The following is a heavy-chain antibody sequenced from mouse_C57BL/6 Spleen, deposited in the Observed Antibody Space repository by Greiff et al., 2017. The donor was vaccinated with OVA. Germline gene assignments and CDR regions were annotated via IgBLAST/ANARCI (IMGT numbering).Heavy chain of an antibody. CDR2: ISDGGSYT. CDR1: GFTFSSYA. J-gene: IGHJ3*01. CDR3: ARDGLRTPFAY. Sequence: EVKLVESGGGLVKPGGSLKLSCAASGFTFSSYAMSWVRQTPEKRLEWVATISDGGSYTYYPDNVKGRFTISRDNAKNNLYLQMSHLKSEDTAMYYCARDGLRTPFAYWGQGTLVTVSA. V-gene: IGHV5-4*01. D-gene: IGHD1-1*01.